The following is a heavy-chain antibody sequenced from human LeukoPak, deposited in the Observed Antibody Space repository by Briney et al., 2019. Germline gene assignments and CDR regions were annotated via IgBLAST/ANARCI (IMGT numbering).Heavy chain of an antibody. J-gene: IGHJ4*02. Sequence: PGGSLRLSCAASGFTFSTYDMNWVRQAPGNGLECVSAISGSGGSTYYADSVKGRFTISRDNSKNTLYLQMNSLRAEDTAVYYCAKNSINYYDSSLGYWGQGTLVTVSS. D-gene: IGHD3-22*01. CDR3: AKNSINYYDSSLGY. V-gene: IGHV3-23*01. CDR2: ISGSGGST. CDR1: GFTFSTYD.